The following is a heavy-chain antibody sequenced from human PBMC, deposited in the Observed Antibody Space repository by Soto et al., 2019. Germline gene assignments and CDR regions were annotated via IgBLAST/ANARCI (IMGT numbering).Heavy chain of an antibody. Sequence: QVKLQESGPGLVKPSETLSLTCTVSGASISSYYWNWIRQPPGKGLEWIGYMHDSGSTIYNPSLKIRDTISLGTSRNQLSLNLTSVTAADAAVDYCEAPPRYWGQGILVTVSS. CDR1: GASISSYY. CDR2: MHDSGST. J-gene: IGHJ4*02. V-gene: IGHV4-59*01. CDR3: EAPPRY. D-gene: IGHD6-6*01.